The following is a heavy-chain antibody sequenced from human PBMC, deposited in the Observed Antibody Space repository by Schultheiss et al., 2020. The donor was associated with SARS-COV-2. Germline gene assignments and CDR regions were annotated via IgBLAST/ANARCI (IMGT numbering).Heavy chain of an antibody. CDR3: ARGGGGGYCSGGSCSYFQH. V-gene: IGHV3-48*01. Sequence: GESLKISCAVSGFTFSSYSMNWVRQAPGKGLEWLSYISSSGTSIYYADSVKGRFTTSRDNAKNSLYLQMNSLRAEDTAVYYCARGGGGGYCSGGSCSYFQHWGQGTLVTVS. CDR2: ISSSGTSI. CDR1: GFTFSSYS. D-gene: IGHD2-15*01. J-gene: IGHJ1*01.